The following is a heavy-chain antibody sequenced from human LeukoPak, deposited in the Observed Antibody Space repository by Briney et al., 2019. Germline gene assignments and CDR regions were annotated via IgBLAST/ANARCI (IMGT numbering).Heavy chain of an antibody. V-gene: IGHV3-23*01. Sequence: PGGSLRLSCAASGFTFSSYAMSWVRQAPGKGLEWVSAISINGGYTYYADSVQGRFTISRDNSKSTLCLQMNSLRAEDTAVYYCAKQLGYCSDGSCYFPYWGQGTLVTVSS. J-gene: IGHJ4*02. CDR2: ISINGGYT. CDR3: AKQLGYCSDGSCYFPY. CDR1: GFTFSSYA. D-gene: IGHD2-15*01.